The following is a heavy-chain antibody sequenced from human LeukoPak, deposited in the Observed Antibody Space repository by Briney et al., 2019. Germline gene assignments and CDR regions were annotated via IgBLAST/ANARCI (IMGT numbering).Heavy chain of an antibody. CDR2: ISSSGSTI. CDR3: ARGIAAALDY. J-gene: IGHJ4*02. CDR1: GFTFSSYE. D-gene: IGHD6-13*01. Sequence: GGSVRLSCAASGFTFSSYEMNWVRQAPGKGVEWVSYISSSGSTIYYADSVKGRFTISRDNAKNSLYLQMNSLRAEDTAVYYCARGIAAALDYWGQGTLVTVSS. V-gene: IGHV3-48*03.